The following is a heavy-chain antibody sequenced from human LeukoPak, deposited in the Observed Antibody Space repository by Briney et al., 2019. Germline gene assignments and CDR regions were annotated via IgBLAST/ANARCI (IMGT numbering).Heavy chain of an antibody. D-gene: IGHD2-2*01. J-gene: IGHJ6*02. V-gene: IGHV6-1*01. CDR2: TYYRSKWYN. CDR3: ARERIVVVPAAIRWATDTYYYYGMDV. Sequence: SQTLSLTCAISGDSVSSNSAAWNWVRQSPSRGLEWLGRTYYRSKWYNDYAVSVKSRITINPDTSKNQFSLQLNSVTPEDTAVHYCARERIVVVPAAIRWATDTYYYYGMDVWGQGTTVTVSS. CDR1: GDSVSSNSAA.